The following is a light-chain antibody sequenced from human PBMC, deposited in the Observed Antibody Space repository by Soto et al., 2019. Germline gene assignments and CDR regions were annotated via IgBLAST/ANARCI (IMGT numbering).Light chain of an antibody. Sequence: DIQMTQSPSTLSASVGDRVTITCRASHYISFYLAWYQQKAGKAPKVLIFDASSLNSGVPSRFSGSGSGTEFTLTISSLLPDDFATYYCQQYNTYSTWTFGQGTLVEIK. CDR2: DAS. CDR3: QQYNTYSTWT. J-gene: IGKJ1*01. V-gene: IGKV1-5*01. CDR1: HYISFY.